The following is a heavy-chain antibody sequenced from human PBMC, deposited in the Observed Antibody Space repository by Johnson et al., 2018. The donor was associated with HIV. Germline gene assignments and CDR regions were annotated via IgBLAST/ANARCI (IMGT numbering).Heavy chain of an antibody. CDR1: GFTFSSYP. CDR3: ARVGADAFDI. CDR2: ISSSGSTI. J-gene: IGHJ3*02. Sequence: VQLVESGGGAVQPGRSLRLSCAASGFTFSSYPMHWVRQAPGKGLEWVSYISSSGSTIYYADSVKGRFTISRDNAKNSLYLQMNSLRAEDTAVYYCARVGADAFDIWGQGTMVTVSS. V-gene: IGHV3-48*04. D-gene: IGHD1-26*01.